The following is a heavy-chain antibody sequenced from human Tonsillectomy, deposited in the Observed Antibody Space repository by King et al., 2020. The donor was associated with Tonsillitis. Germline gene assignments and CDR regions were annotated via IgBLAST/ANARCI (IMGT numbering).Heavy chain of an antibody. D-gene: IGHD2-21*02. CDR3: GGEFNRGGDLRLGLANWFDP. CDR2: INEDGSEK. Sequence: EVQLVESGGGLVQPGGSLRLSCAASGLPLSSYWMSWVRQAPGKGLEWVANINEDGSEKYYVDSVKGRFTISRDNTKNSLYLQMNSLRAEDTAVDYGGGEFNRGGDLRLGLANWFDPWGQGTLVTVSS. J-gene: IGHJ5*02. V-gene: IGHV3-7*03. CDR1: GLPLSSYW.